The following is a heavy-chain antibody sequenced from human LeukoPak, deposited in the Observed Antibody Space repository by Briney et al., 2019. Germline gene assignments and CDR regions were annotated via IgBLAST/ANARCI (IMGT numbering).Heavy chain of an antibody. J-gene: IGHJ4*02. CDR3: ARAQYGYNHFDY. D-gene: IGHD5-24*01. Sequence: ASVKVSCKASGYTFTGYAMHWVRQAPGQRLEWMGWINAGNGNTKYSQKFQGRVTITRDTSASTAYMELSSLRSEDTAVYYCARAQYGYNHFDYWGQGTLVTVSS. CDR1: GYTFTGYA. CDR2: INAGNGNT. V-gene: IGHV1-3*01.